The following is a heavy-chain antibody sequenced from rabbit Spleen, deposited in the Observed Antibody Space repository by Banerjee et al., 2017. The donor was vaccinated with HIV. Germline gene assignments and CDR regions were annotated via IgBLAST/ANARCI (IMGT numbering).Heavy chain of an antibody. CDR1: GFSFSNAYY. CDR2: IYGGSGGST. CDR3: ARNYVNAFDP. J-gene: IGHJ2*01. Sequence: QSLEESGGDLVKPGASLTLTCTASGFSFSNAYYMCWVRQAPGKGLECIACIYGGSGGSTWYASWAKGRFTISKTSSTTVTLQLTSLTAADTATYFCARNYVNAFDPWGPGTLVTVS. D-gene: IGHD1-1*01. V-gene: IGHV1S40*01.